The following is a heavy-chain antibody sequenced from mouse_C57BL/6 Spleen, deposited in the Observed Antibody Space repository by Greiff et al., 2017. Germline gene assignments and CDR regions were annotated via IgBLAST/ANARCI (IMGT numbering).Heavy chain of an antibody. CDR2: IDPENGDT. Sequence: EVQLQQSGAELVRPGASVKLSCTASGFNIKDDYMHWVKQRPEQGLEWIGWIDPENGDTEYASKFQGKATITADTSSNTAYLQLSSLTSEDTAVYYCTTPYYYGSRGTWFAYWGQGTLVTVSA. V-gene: IGHV14-4*01. J-gene: IGHJ3*01. D-gene: IGHD1-1*01. CDR1: GFNIKDDY. CDR3: TTPYYYGSRGTWFAY.